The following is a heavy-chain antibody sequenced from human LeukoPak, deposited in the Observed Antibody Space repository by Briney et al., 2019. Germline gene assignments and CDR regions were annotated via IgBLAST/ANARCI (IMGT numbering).Heavy chain of an antibody. D-gene: IGHD6-19*01. CDR2: ISSSSSYT. J-gene: IGHJ4*02. V-gene: IGHV3-11*03. CDR3: ASLKYSSGWYPFYY. CDR1: GFTFSDYY. Sequence: GGSLRLSCAASGFTFSDYYMSCIRQAPGKGLEWVSYISSSSSYTNYADSVKGRFTISRDNAKNSLYLQMNSLRAEDTAVYYCASLKYSSGWYPFYYWGQGTLVTVSS.